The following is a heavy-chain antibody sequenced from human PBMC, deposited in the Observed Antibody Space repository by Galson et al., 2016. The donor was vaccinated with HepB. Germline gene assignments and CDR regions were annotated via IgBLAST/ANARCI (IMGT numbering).Heavy chain of an antibody. CDR1: GFTFSSYG. J-gene: IGHJ4*02. CDR3: ARGCGGDCYSVSGY. V-gene: IGHV3-33*01. Sequence: SLRLSCAASGFTFSSYGMHWVRQAPGKGLEWVACIWYDGGNKYYAESVKGRFTISRDTSKNTLYLQMTSLRVEDTAVYYCARGCGGDCYSVSGYWGQGTLVTVSP. CDR2: IWYDGGNK. D-gene: IGHD2-21*02.